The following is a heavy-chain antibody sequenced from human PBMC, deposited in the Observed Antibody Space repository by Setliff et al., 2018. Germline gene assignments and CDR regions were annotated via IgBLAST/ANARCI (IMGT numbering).Heavy chain of an antibody. Sequence: SETLSLTCTVSGQFVITYWAWIRQSPGKGLEWLGTVYYDGTTYYNPSFKSRVTISVDTSKNQFSLRLTSVTAADTASCFCARQGGRLFDNWGQGTLVTV. V-gene: IGHV4-38-2*02. J-gene: IGHJ4*02. CDR3: ARQGGRLFDN. CDR2: VYYDGTT. CDR1: GQFVITY.